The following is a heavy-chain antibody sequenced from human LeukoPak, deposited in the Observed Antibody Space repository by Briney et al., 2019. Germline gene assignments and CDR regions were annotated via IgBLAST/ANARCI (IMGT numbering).Heavy chain of an antibody. D-gene: IGHD3-10*01. Sequence: GGSLRLSCAASGFTFSSYGMHWVRQAPGKGLEWVAFIRYDGSNKYYADSVKGRFTIFRDNSKNTLYLQMNSLRAEDTAVYYCAKDHGSGIYYYYMDVWGKGTTVTISS. CDR3: AKDHGSGIYYYYMDV. V-gene: IGHV3-30*02. CDR1: GFTFSSYG. CDR2: IRYDGSNK. J-gene: IGHJ6*03.